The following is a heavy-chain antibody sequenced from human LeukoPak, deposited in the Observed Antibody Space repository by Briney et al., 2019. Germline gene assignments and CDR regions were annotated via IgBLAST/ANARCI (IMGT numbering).Heavy chain of an antibody. J-gene: IGHJ4*02. CDR2: IYPGDSDT. CDR3: ARVTSISSAYWGLLDY. Sequence: LGESLKISCKGSGYIFTSYWIAWVRQMPGKGLEWRGIIYPGDSDTRYSPSFQGQVTISADKSISTAYLQWSSLKASDTAMYYCARVTSISSAYWGLLDYWGQGTLVTVSS. D-gene: IGHD3-22*01. CDR1: GYIFTSYW. V-gene: IGHV5-51*01.